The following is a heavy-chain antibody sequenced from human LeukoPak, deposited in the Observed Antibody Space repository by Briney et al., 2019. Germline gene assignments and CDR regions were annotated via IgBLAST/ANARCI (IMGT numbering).Heavy chain of an antibody. CDR1: GGAISSYY. J-gene: IGHJ4*02. CDR2: IYYSGST. Sequence: SETLSLTCTVSGGAISSYYGSWIRQPPGKGLEGIGYIYYSGSTNYNPSLKSRVTISVDTSKNQFSLKLSSVTAADTAVYYCARDGYYDSSGYYPIDYWGQGTLVTVSS. CDR3: ARDGYYDSSGYYPIDY. V-gene: IGHV4-59*01. D-gene: IGHD3-22*01.